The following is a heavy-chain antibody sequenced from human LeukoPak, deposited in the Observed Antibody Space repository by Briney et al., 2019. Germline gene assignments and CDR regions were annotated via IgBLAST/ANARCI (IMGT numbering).Heavy chain of an antibody. J-gene: IGHJ6*02. Sequence: GGSLRLSCAASGFTFSSYSMNWVRQAPGKGLEWVSSISSSSSYIYYADSVKGRFTISRDNAENSLYLQMNSLRAEDTAVYYCASGDSSGLYYYYGMDVWGQGTTVTVSS. CDR1: GFTFSSYS. CDR2: ISSSSSYI. D-gene: IGHD3-22*01. V-gene: IGHV3-21*01. CDR3: ASGDSSGLYYYYGMDV.